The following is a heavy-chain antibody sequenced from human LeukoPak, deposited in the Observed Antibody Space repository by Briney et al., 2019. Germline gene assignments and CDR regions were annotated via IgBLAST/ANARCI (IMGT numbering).Heavy chain of an antibody. J-gene: IGHJ4*02. Sequence: SETLSLTCSVSSASISTYYWSWIRQPPGKGLEWIGYIYHSGTSNYNPSLKSRVTMSVDTSKSQFSLSLSSVTSADTAVYYCAREGPMVRGLDYWGQGTLITVSS. CDR2: IYHSGTS. D-gene: IGHD3-10*01. CDR1: SASISTYY. V-gene: IGHV4-59*01. CDR3: AREGPMVRGLDY.